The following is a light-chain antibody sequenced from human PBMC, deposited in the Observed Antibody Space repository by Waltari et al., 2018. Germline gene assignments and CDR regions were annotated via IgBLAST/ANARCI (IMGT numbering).Light chain of an antibody. Sequence: QSALTQPASVSGSPGQSLTISCSGTYNDVESYNLVYWYQHSPGKAPKLLIYEVNRRPSGVSNRFSGSKSGNTASLTISGLQAEDEADYYCCSYARAGTLLFGGGTKLTVL. J-gene: IGLJ2*01. CDR3: CSYARAGTLL. CDR2: EVN. CDR1: YNDVESYNL. V-gene: IGLV2-23*02.